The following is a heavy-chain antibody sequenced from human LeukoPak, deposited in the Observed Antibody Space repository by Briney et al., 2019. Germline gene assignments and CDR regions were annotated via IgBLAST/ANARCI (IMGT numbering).Heavy chain of an antibody. Sequence: GGSLRLSCAASGSTFTTYWMSWVRQAPGKGLEWVSAISGSGGSTYYADSVKGRFTISRDNSKNTLYLQMNSLRAEDTAVYYCAKGSGAGVRILYDGMDVWGQGTTVTVSS. CDR1: GSTFTTYW. CDR2: ISGSGGST. J-gene: IGHJ6*02. D-gene: IGHD1-26*01. V-gene: IGHV3-23*01. CDR3: AKGSGAGVRILYDGMDV.